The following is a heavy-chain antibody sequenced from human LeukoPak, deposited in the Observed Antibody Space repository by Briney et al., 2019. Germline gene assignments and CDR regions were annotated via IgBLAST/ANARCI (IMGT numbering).Heavy chain of an antibody. V-gene: IGHV1-3*01. Sequence: ASVKVSCKAFGYSFTRCAMHWVRQAPGQRLEWMGWINAGNGNTKYSQKFQGRVTITRDTSASTVYMELSSLRSEDTAVYYCARGEIVITFGSSRPGDAFNIWGQGTMVTVSS. J-gene: IGHJ3*02. CDR2: INAGNGNT. CDR1: GYSFTRCA. D-gene: IGHD3-16*01. CDR3: ARGEIVITFGSSRPGDAFNI.